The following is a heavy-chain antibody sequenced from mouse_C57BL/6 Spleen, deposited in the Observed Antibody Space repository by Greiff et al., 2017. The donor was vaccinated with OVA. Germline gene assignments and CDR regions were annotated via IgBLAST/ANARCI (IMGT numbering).Heavy chain of an antibody. J-gene: IGHJ3*01. Sequence: VQLKESGPELVKPGASVKISCKASGYAFSSSWMNWVKQRPGKGLEWIGRTYPGDGDTNYNGKFKGKATLTADKSSSTAYMQLSSLTSEDSAVYFCAPLTGFAYWGQGTLVTVSA. V-gene: IGHV1-82*01. CDR1: GYAFSSSW. CDR2: TYPGDGDT. CDR3: APLTGFAY.